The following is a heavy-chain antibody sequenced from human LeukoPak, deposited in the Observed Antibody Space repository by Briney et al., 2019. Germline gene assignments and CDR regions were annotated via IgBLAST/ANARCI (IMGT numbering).Heavy chain of an antibody. D-gene: IGHD3-22*01. Sequence: GGSLRLSCAASGFTFSSYAMHWVRQAPGKGLEWVAVISYDGSNKYYADSVKGRFTISRDNSKNTLYLQMNSLRAEDTAVYYCARAGDYYDSSGYYKLDYWGQGTLVTVSS. J-gene: IGHJ4*02. CDR1: GFTFSSYA. CDR2: ISYDGSNK. V-gene: IGHV3-30*04. CDR3: ARAGDYYDSSGYYKLDY.